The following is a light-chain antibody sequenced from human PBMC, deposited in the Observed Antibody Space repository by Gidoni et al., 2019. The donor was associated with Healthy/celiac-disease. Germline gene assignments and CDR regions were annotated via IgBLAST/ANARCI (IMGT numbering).Light chain of an antibody. CDR1: SSNIGAGYD. Sequence: QSVLPPPPSVSGAPGQRVTISCTGSSSNIGAGYDVHWYQQLPGTAPKLLIYGNSNRPSGVPDRFSGSKSGTSASLAITGLQAEDEADYYCQSYDSSLSGFGVFGGGTKLTVL. J-gene: IGLJ2*01. V-gene: IGLV1-40*01. CDR2: GNS. CDR3: QSYDSSLSGFGV.